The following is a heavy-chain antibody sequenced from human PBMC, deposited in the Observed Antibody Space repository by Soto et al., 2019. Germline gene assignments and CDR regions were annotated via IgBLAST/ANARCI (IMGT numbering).Heavy chain of an antibody. V-gene: IGHV4-34*01. J-gene: IGHJ4*02. CDR2: INHSGST. D-gene: IGHD3-10*01. CDR1: GGSFSGYY. Sequence: PSETLSLTCAVYGGSFSGYYWSWIRQPPGKGLEWIGEINHSGSTNYNPSLKSRVTISVDTSKNQFSLELGSVTAADTAVYYCARSGSALGYWGQGTLVTVSS. CDR3: ARSGSALGY.